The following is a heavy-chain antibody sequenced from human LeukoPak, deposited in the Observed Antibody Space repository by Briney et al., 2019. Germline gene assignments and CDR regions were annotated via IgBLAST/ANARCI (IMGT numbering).Heavy chain of an antibody. CDR1: GYSFTNNY. CDR3: ARGVDYYDSSGTIDY. V-gene: IGHV3-33*01. CDR2: VWYDGSKT. D-gene: IGHD3-22*01. Sequence: SCKASGYSFTNNYIHWVRQAPGKGLEWVAVVWYDGSKTYSADSVKGRITISRDDSKNTLYLQMNSLRAEDTAVYYCARGVDYYDSSGTIDYWGQGALVTVSS. J-gene: IGHJ4*02.